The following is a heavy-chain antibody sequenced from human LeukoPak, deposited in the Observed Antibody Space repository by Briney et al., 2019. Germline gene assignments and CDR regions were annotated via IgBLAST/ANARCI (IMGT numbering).Heavy chain of an antibody. CDR2: INPNSGGT. V-gene: IGHV1-2*02. J-gene: IGHJ4*02. CDR3: ATTPDWWLCIGPPPAYYYFDY. CDR1: GYTFTGYY. Sequence: ASVKVSCKASGYTFTGYYMHWVRQAPGQGLEWMGWINPNSGGTNYAQKFQGRVTMTRDTSISTAYMELSRLRSDDTAVYYCATTPDWWLCIGPPPAYYYFDYWGQGTLVTVSS. D-gene: IGHD2-8*02.